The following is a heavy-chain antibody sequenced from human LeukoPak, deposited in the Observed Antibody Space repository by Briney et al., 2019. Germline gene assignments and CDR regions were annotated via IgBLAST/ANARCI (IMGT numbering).Heavy chain of an antibody. D-gene: IGHD3-10*01. Sequence: GGSLRLSCAASGFTFSSNGMHWVRQAPGKGLEWVAVISYDGSNKYYADSVKGRFTISRDNSKNTLYLQMNSLRAEDTAVYYCAKVEGYYGSGSYPDYWGQGTLVTVSS. V-gene: IGHV3-30*18. CDR2: ISYDGSNK. CDR3: AKVEGYYGSGSYPDY. CDR1: GFTFSSNG. J-gene: IGHJ4*02.